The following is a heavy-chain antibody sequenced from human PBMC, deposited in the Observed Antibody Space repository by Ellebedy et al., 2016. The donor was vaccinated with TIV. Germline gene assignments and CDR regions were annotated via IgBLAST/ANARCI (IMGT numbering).Heavy chain of an antibody. CDR3: ARDDSSPYYYYGMDV. D-gene: IGHD6-19*01. V-gene: IGHV4-4*02. CDR2: IYHSGST. J-gene: IGHJ6*02. CDR1: GGSISSSNW. Sequence: SETLSLTXAVSGGSISSSNWWSWVRQPPGKGLEWIGEIYHSGSTNYNPSLKSRVTISVDKSKNQFSLKLSSVTAADTAVYYCARDDSSPYYYYGMDVWGQGTTVTVSS.